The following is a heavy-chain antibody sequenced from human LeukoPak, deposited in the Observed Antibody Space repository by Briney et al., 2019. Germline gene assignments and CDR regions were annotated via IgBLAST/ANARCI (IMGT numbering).Heavy chain of an antibody. Sequence: AGSLRLSCAASGFTFSSYSMNWVRQAPGKGLEWVSFISSSSTIYYADSVKGRFTISRDNAKNSLYLQMNSLRAEDTAVYYCARDRGGSYSAIDYWGQGTLVTVS. CDR1: GFTFSSYS. V-gene: IGHV3-48*04. CDR2: ISSSSTI. D-gene: IGHD1-26*01. CDR3: ARDRGGSYSAIDY. J-gene: IGHJ4*02.